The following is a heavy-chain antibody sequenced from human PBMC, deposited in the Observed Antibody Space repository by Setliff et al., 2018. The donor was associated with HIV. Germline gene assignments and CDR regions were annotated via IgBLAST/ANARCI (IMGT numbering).Heavy chain of an antibody. CDR3: ARGPPLGYDDSGSD. CDR1: GGSISSISYY. V-gene: IGHV4-39*07. D-gene: IGHD6-19*01. J-gene: IGHJ4*02. CDR2: INHSGNT. Sequence: PSETLSLTCTVSGGSISSISYYWGWIRQPPGKGLEWIGDINHSGNTNYNPSLTSRVSISVDTSQNQFSLRLSSVTAADTAVYYCARGPPLGYDDSGSDWGQGTLVTVSS.